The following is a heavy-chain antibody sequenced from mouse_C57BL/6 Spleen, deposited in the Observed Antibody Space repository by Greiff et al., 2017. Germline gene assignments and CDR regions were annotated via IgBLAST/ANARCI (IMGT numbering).Heavy chain of an antibody. CDR3: ARPSIYYDYDGAGFAY. CDR1: GYTFTSYW. V-gene: IGHV1-74*01. D-gene: IGHD2-4*01. J-gene: IGHJ3*01. CDR2: IHPSDSDT. Sequence: VQLQQSGAELVKPGASVKVSCKASGYTFTSYWMHWVKQRPGQGLEWIGRIHPSDSDTNYNQKFKGKATLTVDKSSSTAYMQLSSLTSEDSAVYYCARPSIYYDYDGAGFAYWGQGTLVTVSA.